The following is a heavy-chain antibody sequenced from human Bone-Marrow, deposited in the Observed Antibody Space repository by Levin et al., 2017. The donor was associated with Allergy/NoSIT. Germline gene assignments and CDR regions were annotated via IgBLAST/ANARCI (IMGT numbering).Heavy chain of an antibody. J-gene: IGHJ4*02. V-gene: IGHV3-53*01. CDR3: ARDRVDDILTGSRSYDY. Sequence: PGGSLRLSCAASGFTVSSNYMSWVRQAPGKGLEWVSVIYSGGSTYYADSVKGRFTISRDNSKNTLYLQMNSLRAEDTAVYYCARDRVDDILTGSRSYDYWGQGTLVTVSS. CDR1: GFTVSSNY. CDR2: IYSGGST. D-gene: IGHD3-9*01.